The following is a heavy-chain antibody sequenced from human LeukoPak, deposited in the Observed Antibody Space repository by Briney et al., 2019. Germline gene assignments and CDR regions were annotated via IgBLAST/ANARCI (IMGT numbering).Heavy chain of an antibody. J-gene: IGHJ4*02. CDR2: IYYSGST. D-gene: IGHD3-22*01. V-gene: IGHV4-39*07. CDR1: GGSISSSSYY. CDR3: AILTAGDSSGYYPTYFDY. Sequence: SETLSLTCTVSGGSISSSSYYWGWIRQPPGKGLEWIGSIYYSGSTYYNPSLKSRVTISVDTSKNQFSLKLSSVTAADTAVYYCAILTAGDSSGYYPTYFDYWGQGTLVTVSS.